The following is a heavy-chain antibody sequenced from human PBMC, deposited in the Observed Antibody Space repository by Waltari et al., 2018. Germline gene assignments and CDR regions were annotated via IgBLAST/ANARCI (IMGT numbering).Heavy chain of an antibody. CDR3: ATWRENAFDV. CDR1: GYNFTGYF. Sequence: VQLVQSGAEMTKRGASVKVTCEASGYNFTGYFIHWVRQAPGQGLEWMGRINPNSGGTNYAQKFQGRVTLTRDKSINTAYMDLSRLTSDDTGMYYCATWRENAFDVWGQGTMVTVST. J-gene: IGHJ3*01. V-gene: IGHV1-2*05. D-gene: IGHD1-1*01. CDR2: INPNSGGT.